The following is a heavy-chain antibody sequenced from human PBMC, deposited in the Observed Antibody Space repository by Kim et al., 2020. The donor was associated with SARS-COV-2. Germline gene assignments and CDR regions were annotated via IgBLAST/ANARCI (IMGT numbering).Heavy chain of an antibody. CDR3: TRHSIAPYDYYFAMDV. Sequence: ASVKVSCTASGYSFSSYDINWVRQAYGQGLEWMGWLNPNSGETGYAQKFQGRVTMARDTSIGTTYMELSGLKSDDTAIYYCTRHSIAPYDYYFAMDVWGQGTAVTVSS. CDR1: GYSFSSYD. V-gene: IGHV1-8*02. J-gene: IGHJ6*02. D-gene: IGHD3-22*01. CDR2: LNPNSGET.